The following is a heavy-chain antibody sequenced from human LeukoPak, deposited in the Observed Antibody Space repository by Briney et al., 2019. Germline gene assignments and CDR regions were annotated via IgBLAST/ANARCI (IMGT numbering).Heavy chain of an antibody. V-gene: IGHV4-34*01. J-gene: IGHJ3*02. CDR3: ASLGQLYDAFDI. D-gene: IGHD3/OR15-3a*01. Sequence: SETLSLTCAVYGGSFSGYYWSWIRQPPGKGLEWIGEINHSGSTNYNPSLKSRVTISVDTSKNQFSLKLSSVTAADTAVYYCASLGQLYDAFDIWGQGTMVTVSS. CDR2: INHSGST. CDR1: GGSFSGYY.